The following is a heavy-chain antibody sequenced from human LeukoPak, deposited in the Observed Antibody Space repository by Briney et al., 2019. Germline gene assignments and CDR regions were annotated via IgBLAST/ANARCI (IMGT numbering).Heavy chain of an antibody. V-gene: IGHV3-13*01. CDR2: IGTAGDT. Sequence: GWSLRLSCAASGFTFSSYDMHWVRQATGKGLEWVSAIGTAGDTYYPGSVKGRFTISRENAKNSLYLQMNSLRAGDTAVYYCARVARGHDAFDIWGQGTMVTVSS. CDR1: GFTFSSYD. CDR3: ARVARGHDAFDI. J-gene: IGHJ3*02. D-gene: IGHD3-10*01.